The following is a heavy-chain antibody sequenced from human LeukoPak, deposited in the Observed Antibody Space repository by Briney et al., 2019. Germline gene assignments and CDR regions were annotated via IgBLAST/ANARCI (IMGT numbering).Heavy chain of an antibody. CDR1: GYTFTGYY. D-gene: IGHD1-26*01. V-gene: IGHV1-2*04. Sequence: GASVKVSCKASGYTFTGYYMHWVRQAPGQGLEWMGWINPNSGGTNYAQKFQGWVTMTRDTSISTAYMELSRLRSDDTAVYYCARDLELLRGGDYFDYWGQGTLVTVSS. CDR3: ARDLELLRGGDYFDY. J-gene: IGHJ4*02. CDR2: INPNSGGT.